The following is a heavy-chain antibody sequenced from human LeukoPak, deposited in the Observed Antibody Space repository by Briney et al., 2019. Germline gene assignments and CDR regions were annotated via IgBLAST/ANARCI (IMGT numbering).Heavy chain of an antibody. D-gene: IGHD3-3*01. CDR2: ISYDGSNK. CDR3: AREQRITIFGVVTYYFDY. J-gene: IGHJ4*02. Sequence: GRSLRLSCAASGFTFSSYAMHWVRQAPGKGLEWVAVISYDGSNKYYADSVKGRFTISRDNSKNTLYLQMNSLRAEDTAVYYCAREQRITIFGVVTYYFDYWGQGTLVTVSS. V-gene: IGHV3-30-3*01. CDR1: GFTFSSYA.